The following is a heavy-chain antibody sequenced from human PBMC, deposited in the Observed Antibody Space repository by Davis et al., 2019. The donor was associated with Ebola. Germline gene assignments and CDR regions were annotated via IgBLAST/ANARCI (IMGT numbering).Heavy chain of an antibody. Sequence: GGSLRLSCAASGFTFYRYEMNWVRQAPGKGLEWVSYISGSATSTFYADSVKGRFTISRDNARDSLYLQMDGLGVEDTAIYYCARDAFSLSRYDTEDHWGQGTLVTVSS. V-gene: IGHV3-48*03. CDR3: ARDAFSLSRYDTEDH. CDR2: ISGSATST. D-gene: IGHD3-9*01. J-gene: IGHJ4*02. CDR1: GFTFYRYE.